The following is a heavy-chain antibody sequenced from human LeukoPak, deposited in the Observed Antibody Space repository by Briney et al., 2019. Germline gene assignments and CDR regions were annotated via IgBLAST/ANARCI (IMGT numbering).Heavy chain of an antibody. CDR2: ISAYNGNT. D-gene: IGHD4-17*01. CDR1: GYTFTSYG. Sequence: ASVKVSCKASGYTFTSYGISWVRQAPGQGLEWMGWISAYNGNTNYAQKLQGRVTMTTDTSTSTAYMELRSLRSDDTAVYYCARDGDDYGDYLPSDYWGHGTLVTVSS. J-gene: IGHJ4*01. V-gene: IGHV1-18*01. CDR3: ARDGDDYGDYLPSDY.